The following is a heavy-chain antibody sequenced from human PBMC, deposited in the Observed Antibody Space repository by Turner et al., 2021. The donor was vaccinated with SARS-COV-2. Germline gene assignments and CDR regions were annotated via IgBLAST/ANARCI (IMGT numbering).Heavy chain of an antibody. CDR3: GGGPSAVYFDS. CDR2: VLDSETT. J-gene: IGHJ4*02. V-gene: IGHV4-39*01. CDR1: GGSVDSSTYY. D-gene: IGHD3-16*01. Sequence: QLQLRESGPGLVKPSETLSLPCTVSGGSVDSSTYYWGWIRQPPGKGLEWLGSVLDSETTFYNPSLSSRVTISIAASRNQFSLGLASGTAADTDVYYCGGGPSAVYFDSWGLGTLVTVSS.